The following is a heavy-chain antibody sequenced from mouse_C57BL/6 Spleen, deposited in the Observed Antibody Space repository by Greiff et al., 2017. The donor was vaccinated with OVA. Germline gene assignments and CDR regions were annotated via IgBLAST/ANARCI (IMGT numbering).Heavy chain of an antibody. J-gene: IGHJ2*01. CDR2: FRSKSNNYAT. CDR1: GFSFNTYA. Sequence: EVQVVEPGGGFVQPKGSLIFSCAASGFSFNTYAMNWVRQAPGKGLEWVARFRSKSNNYATYYADSVKFRFTISRDDTDSILYLQMNNLKTEGTARYCCGGGLDNWGKGTTLTVSS. V-gene: IGHV10-1*01. CDR3: GGGLDN.